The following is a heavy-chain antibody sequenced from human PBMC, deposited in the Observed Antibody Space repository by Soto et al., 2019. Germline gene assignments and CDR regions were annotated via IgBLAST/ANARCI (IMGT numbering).Heavy chain of an antibody. CDR3: ARASPIGLDTAMVPDY. V-gene: IGHV4-59*01. Sequence: SETLSLTCTVSGGSISSYYWSWIRQPPGKGLEWIGYIYYSGSTNYNPSLKSRVTISVDTSKNQFSLKLSSVTAADTAVYYCARASPIGLDTAMVPDYWGQGPLVTVSS. CDR2: IYYSGST. D-gene: IGHD5-18*01. J-gene: IGHJ4*02. CDR1: GGSISSYY.